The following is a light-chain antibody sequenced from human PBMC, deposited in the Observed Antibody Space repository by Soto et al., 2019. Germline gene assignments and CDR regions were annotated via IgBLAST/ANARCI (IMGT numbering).Light chain of an antibody. J-gene: IGKJ1*01. Sequence: EIVMTQSPATLSLSPGERATLSCRASQSVSIKLAWYQQKPGQAPRLLIYDTSTRATGIPARFSGSGSGTEFTLTISRLETEDFAVYYCQQYGSSPTWTFGQGTKVDIK. CDR1: QSVSIK. CDR2: DTS. CDR3: QQYGSSPTWT. V-gene: IGKV3-15*01.